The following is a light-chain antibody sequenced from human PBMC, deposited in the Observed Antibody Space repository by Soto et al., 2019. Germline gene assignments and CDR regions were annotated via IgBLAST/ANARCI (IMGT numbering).Light chain of an antibody. CDR2: DVD. CDR1: SSDVGGYDY. CDR3: CSFAVDYIHVM. V-gene: IGLV2-11*01. J-gene: IGLJ3*02. Sequence: QSALTQPRSVSGSPGQSVTISCTGSSSDVGGYDYVSWYQQHPGKAPKLMIYDVDKRPSGVPDRFSGSKSGNTASLTISGLQAEDEADYYCCSFAVDYIHVMFGGGTQLTVL.